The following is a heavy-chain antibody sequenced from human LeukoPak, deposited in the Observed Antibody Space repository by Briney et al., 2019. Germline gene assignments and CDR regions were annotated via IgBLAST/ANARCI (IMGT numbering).Heavy chain of an antibody. Sequence: SETLSLTCTVSGGSISSGGYYWSWIRQHPGKGLEWIGYIYYSGNTYYNPSLKSRVTISVDTSKNQFSLKLSSVTAADTAVYYCARPKPDYYDSSGGAFDIWGQGTMVTVSS. CDR2: IYYSGNT. V-gene: IGHV4-31*02. D-gene: IGHD3-22*01. CDR1: GGSISSGGYY. CDR3: ARPKPDYYDSSGGAFDI. J-gene: IGHJ3*02.